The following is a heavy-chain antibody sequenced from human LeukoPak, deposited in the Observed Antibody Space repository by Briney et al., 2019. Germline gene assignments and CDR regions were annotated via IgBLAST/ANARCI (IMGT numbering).Heavy chain of an antibody. V-gene: IGHV4-59*08. CDR1: GGSISSYY. CDR2: ISYSGST. D-gene: IGHD1-26*01. J-gene: IGHJ3*02. CDR3: ARHPLLVGITFHAAFDI. Sequence: SETLSLTCTVSGGSISSYYWSWIRQPPGKGLEWIGYISYSGSTKYNPSLKSRVTISVDTAKNQFPLELSSVTAADTAFYYCARHPLLVGITFHAAFDIWGLGTMVTVSS.